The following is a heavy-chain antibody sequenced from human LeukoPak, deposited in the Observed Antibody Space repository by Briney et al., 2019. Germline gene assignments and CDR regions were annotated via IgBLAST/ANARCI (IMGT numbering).Heavy chain of an antibody. V-gene: IGHV1-69*05. D-gene: IGHD4-17*01. CDR2: IIPIFGTA. CDR3: ASGKYGLRSWFDP. CDR1: GGTFNRYA. J-gene: IGHJ5*02. Sequence: GASVKVSCKASGGTFNRYAVTWVRQAPGQGLEWLGGIIPIFGTANYAQKFKGRVTITTDESTNTAYMELTSLTSEDTAVYYCASGKYGLRSWFDPWGQGTLVTVSP.